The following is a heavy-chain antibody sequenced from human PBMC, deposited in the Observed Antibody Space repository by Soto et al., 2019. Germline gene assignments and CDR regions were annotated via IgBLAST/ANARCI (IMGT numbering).Heavy chain of an antibody. Sequence: GGSLRLSCAASGFTFSDHYMDWVRQAPGKGLEWVGRTRNKANSYTTEYAASVKGRFTISRDDSKNSLYLQMNSLKTEDTAVYYCARDSHGDFYFDYWGQGTLVTVSS. J-gene: IGHJ4*02. D-gene: IGHD4-17*01. CDR3: ARDSHGDFYFDY. CDR1: GFTFSDHY. CDR2: TRNKANSYTT. V-gene: IGHV3-72*01.